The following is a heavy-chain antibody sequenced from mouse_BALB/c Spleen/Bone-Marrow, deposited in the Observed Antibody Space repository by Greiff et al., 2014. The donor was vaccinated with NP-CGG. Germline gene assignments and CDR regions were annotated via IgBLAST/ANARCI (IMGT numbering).Heavy chain of an antibody. Sequence: DVQLEQSGGGLVQPGGSLKLSCAASGFTFSSYGVSWVRQTPDKKLELVATINSNDGSTYYPDSVKGRFTISRDNAKSNMYLQKSSLKSEDAAMYYCARDFCGGSDYWGQGTSLTVSS. J-gene: IGHJ2*02. CDR3: ARDFCGGSDY. CDR2: INSNDGST. V-gene: IGHV5-6-3*01. CDR1: GFTFSSYG. D-gene: IGHD1-1*02.